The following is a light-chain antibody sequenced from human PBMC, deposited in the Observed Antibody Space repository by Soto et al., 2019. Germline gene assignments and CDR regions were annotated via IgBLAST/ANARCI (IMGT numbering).Light chain of an antibody. CDR2: DVT. CDR1: SSDVGSYDL. J-gene: IGLJ1*01. CDR3: CSYAGSDTYV. Sequence: LTQPASVSGSPGQSITISCTGTSSDVGSYDLVSWYQQHPCKAPKLVISDVTKRPSGVFNRFSGSKSGNTASLTISGLQAEDEADYYCCSYAGSDTYVFGTGTKVTVL. V-gene: IGLV2-23*02.